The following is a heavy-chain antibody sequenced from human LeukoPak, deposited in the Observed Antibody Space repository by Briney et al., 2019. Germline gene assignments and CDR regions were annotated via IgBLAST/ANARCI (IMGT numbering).Heavy chain of an antibody. J-gene: IGHJ4*02. D-gene: IGHD6-19*01. CDR1: GYTFTGYY. V-gene: IGHV1-2*02. Sequence: GASVKVSCKASGYTFTGYYMHWVRQAPGQGLEWMGWINPNSGGTNYAQKFQGRATMTRDTSISTAYMELSRLRSDDTAVYYCARAKEQWLVYFDYWGQGTLVTVSS. CDR3: ARAKEQWLVYFDY. CDR2: INPNSGGT.